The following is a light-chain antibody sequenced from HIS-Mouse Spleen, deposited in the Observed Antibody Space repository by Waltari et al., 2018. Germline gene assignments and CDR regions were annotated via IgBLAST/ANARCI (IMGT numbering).Light chain of an antibody. J-gene: IGLJ1*01. V-gene: IGLV3-25*03. CDR2: KDS. Sequence: SYELTQPPSVSVSPGQTARITCSGDALPKQYAYWYQQKPGQAPVLVIYKDSERPSGFPGRFSGSSSGTTVTLTISGVQAEDEADYYCQAWDSSAYVFGTGTKVTVL. CDR3: QAWDSSAYV. CDR1: ALPKQY.